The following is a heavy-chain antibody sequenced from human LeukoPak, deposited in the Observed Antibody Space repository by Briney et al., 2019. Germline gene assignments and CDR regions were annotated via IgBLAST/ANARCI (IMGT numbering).Heavy chain of an antibody. V-gene: IGHV4-31*03. CDR2: IKYNGDT. Sequence: SETLSLTCTVSGDSISSGGFYWSWIRQRSGKGLEWVAYIKYNGDTFYNPSLKSRLTISRDTSKNLFSLILTSVTAADSALYFCARGTLLTYFDYWGQGALVTVSS. D-gene: IGHD3/OR15-3a*01. J-gene: IGHJ4*02. CDR1: GDSISSGGFY. CDR3: ARGTLLTYFDY.